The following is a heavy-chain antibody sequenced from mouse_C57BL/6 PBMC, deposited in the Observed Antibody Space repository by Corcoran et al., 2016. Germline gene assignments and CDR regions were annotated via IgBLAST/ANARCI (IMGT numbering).Heavy chain of an antibody. CDR3: ARDWDGYFFAY. CDR2: ISYDGSN. Sequence: DVQLQESGPGLVKPSQSLSLTCAVTGYSITSGYYWNWIRQFPGNKLEWMGYISYDGSNNYNPSLKNRISITRDTSKNQFFLKLNSLTTEDTATYYCARDWDGYFFAYWGQGTLVTVSA. CDR1: GYSITSGYY. J-gene: IGHJ3*01. D-gene: IGHD2-3*01. V-gene: IGHV3-6*01.